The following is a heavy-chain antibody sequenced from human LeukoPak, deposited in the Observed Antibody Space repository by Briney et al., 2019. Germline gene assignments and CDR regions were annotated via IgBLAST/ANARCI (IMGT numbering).Heavy chain of an antibody. Sequence: GGSLRLSCAASGFTVSSNYMSWVRQAPGKGLEWVSVIYSGGSTYYADSVKGRFTISRDNSKSTLYIQMNSLRAEDTAVYYCARVDFPLIAVAGTKHNWFDSWGQGTLVTVSS. D-gene: IGHD6-19*01. CDR3: ARVDFPLIAVAGTKHNWFDS. CDR2: IYSGGST. V-gene: IGHV3-53*01. J-gene: IGHJ5*01. CDR1: GFTVSSNY.